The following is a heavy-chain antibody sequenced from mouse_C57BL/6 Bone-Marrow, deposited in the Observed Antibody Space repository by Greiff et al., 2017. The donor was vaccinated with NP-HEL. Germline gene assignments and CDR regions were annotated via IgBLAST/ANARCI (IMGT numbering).Heavy chain of an antibody. CDR2: ISYDGSN. CDR1: GYSITSGYY. Sequence: EVKLVESGPGLVKPSQSLSLTCSVTGYSITSGYYWNWIRQFPGNKLEWMGYISYDGSNNYNPSLKNRISITRDTSKNQFFLKLNSVTTEDTATYYCARAGTTYYYGSSWFAYWGQGTLVTVSA. D-gene: IGHD1-1*01. V-gene: IGHV3-6*01. CDR3: ARAGTTYYYGSSWFAY. J-gene: IGHJ3*01.